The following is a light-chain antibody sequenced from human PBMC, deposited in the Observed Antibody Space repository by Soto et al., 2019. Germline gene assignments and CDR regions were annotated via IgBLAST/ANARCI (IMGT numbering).Light chain of an antibody. CDR1: QGISSY. CDR2: AAS. CDR3: QQLNSYPDT. Sequence: DIQLTQSPSFLSASVGDRVTITCRASQGISSYLAWYQQKPGKAPKLLIYAASSLQSGVPSRFSGSGYGTEFTLTISSLQPEDFATYYCQQLNSYPDTVGPGTKVDIK. J-gene: IGKJ3*01. V-gene: IGKV1-9*01.